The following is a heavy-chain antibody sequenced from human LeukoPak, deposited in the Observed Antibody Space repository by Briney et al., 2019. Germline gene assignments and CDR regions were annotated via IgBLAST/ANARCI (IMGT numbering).Heavy chain of an antibody. J-gene: IGHJ6*02. D-gene: IGHD3-22*01. V-gene: IGHV3-21*01. Sequence: PGGSLRLSCATSGFTFSNAWMNWVRQAPGKGLEWVSSISSSHTYTYYADSVKGRFTISRDNAKNSLYLQMNSLRAEDTAVYYCARVTMIEVALGFYGMDVWGQGTTVTVSS. CDR2: ISSSHTYT. CDR3: ARVTMIEVALGFYGMDV. CDR1: GFTFSNAW.